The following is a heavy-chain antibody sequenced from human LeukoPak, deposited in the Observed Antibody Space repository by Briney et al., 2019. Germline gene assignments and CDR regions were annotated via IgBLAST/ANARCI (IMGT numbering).Heavy chain of an antibody. CDR1: GFTFDDYG. D-gene: IGHD1-26*01. J-gene: IGHJ4*02. CDR2: INWNGGST. Sequence: GGSLRLSCAVSGFTFDDYGMSWVRQAPGKGLEWVSGINWNGGSTGYADSVKGRFTISRDNSKNTLYLQMNSLRAEDTAVYYCARDPLWRSFNPFDYWGQGTLVTVSS. CDR3: ARDPLWRSFNPFDY. V-gene: IGHV3-20*04.